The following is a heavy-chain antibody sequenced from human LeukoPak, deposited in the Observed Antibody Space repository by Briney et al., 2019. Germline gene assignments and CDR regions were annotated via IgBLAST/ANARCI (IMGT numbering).Heavy chain of an antibody. CDR3: ARWVVVTARRFDY. CDR2: IWYDGSNK. V-gene: IGHV3-33*01. D-gene: IGHD2-21*02. Sequence: GGSLRLSCAASGITFSSYGMHWVRQAPGKGLEWVAVIWYDGSNKYYADSVKGRFTISRDNSKNTLYLQMNSLRAEDTAVYYCARWVVVTARRFDYWGQGTLVTVSS. J-gene: IGHJ4*02. CDR1: GITFSSYG.